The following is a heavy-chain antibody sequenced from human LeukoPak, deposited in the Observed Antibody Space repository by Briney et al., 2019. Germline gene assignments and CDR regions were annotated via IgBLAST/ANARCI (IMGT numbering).Heavy chain of an antibody. D-gene: IGHD7-27*01. CDR3: ARDHNWGSDY. V-gene: IGHV3-7*01. CDR1: GFTFSRYW. Sequence: PGGSLRLSCAASGFTFSRYWMSWVRQAPGKGLEWAANIKQDGSEKYHVDSAKGRFTISRDNAKNSLYLQMNSLRAEDTAVYYCARDHNWGSDYWGQGTLVTVSS. CDR2: IKQDGSEK. J-gene: IGHJ4*02.